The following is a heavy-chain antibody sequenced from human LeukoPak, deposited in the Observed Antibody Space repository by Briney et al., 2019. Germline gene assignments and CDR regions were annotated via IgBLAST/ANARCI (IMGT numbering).Heavy chain of an antibody. CDR3: ASRRWWLRHRAYFDY. J-gene: IGHJ4*02. CDR1: GGSFSDYY. D-gene: IGHD5-12*01. CDR2: INHSGST. V-gene: IGHV4-34*01. Sequence: SETLSLTCAVYGGSFSDYYWSWIRQPPGKGLEWIGEINHSGSTNYNPSLKSRVTISIDTSKNQFSLKLSSVTAADTAVYYCASRRWWLRHRAYFDYWGQGTLVTVSS.